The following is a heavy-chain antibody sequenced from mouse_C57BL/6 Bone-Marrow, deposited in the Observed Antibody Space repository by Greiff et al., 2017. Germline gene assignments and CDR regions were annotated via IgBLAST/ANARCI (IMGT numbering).Heavy chain of an antibody. Sequence: VQLKEPGAELVRPGASVKLSCTASGFNIKDDYMHWVKQRPEQGLEWIGWIDPENGDTEYAAKFQGKATITVDTSSNTAYLQLSSRTSEDAAVDYCTTDMVTTVVYFDYWGQGTTLTVSS. V-gene: IGHV14-4*01. CDR1: GFNIKDDY. J-gene: IGHJ2*01. D-gene: IGHD1-1*01. CDR3: TTDMVTTVVYFDY. CDR2: IDPENGDT.